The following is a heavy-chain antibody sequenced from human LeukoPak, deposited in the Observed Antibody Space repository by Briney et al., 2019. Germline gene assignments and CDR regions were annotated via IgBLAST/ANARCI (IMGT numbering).Heavy chain of an antibody. CDR1: GFTFSSYW. CDR3: ARDRWAILTGSENYYFYGMDV. D-gene: IGHD3-9*01. Sequence: GGSLRLSCAASGFTFSSYWMSWVRQAPGKGREWVANIKQDGSEKTYVDSVKGRFTISRDNAKNSLYLQMNSLRAEDTAVYYCARDRWAILTGSENYYFYGMDVWGQGTTVTVSS. V-gene: IGHV3-7*01. J-gene: IGHJ6*02. CDR2: IKQDGSEK.